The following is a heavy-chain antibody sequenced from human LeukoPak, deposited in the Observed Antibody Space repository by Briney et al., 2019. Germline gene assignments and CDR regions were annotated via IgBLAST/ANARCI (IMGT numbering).Heavy chain of an antibody. V-gene: IGHV3-66*01. CDR2: ISGGGNT. D-gene: IGHD5-24*01. CDR3: GSRDKGYYYGLDV. J-gene: IGHJ6*02. CDR1: GFTGSSNY. Sequence: GGSLRLSCVASGFTGSSNYMSWVRQAPGKGLERVSIISGGGNTYYADSVKDRFTISRDNSKSTMYLQMRSLRAEDTAMYYCGSRDKGYYYGLDVWGQGTAVTVSS.